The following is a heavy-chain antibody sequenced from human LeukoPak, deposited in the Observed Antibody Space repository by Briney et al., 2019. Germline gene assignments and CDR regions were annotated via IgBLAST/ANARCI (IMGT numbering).Heavy chain of an antibody. CDR3: ANYGSSEIDI. J-gene: IGHJ3*02. CDR1: GFTFSSYA. D-gene: IGHD3-22*01. CDR2: ISYDGSNK. V-gene: IGHV3-30*04. Sequence: GGSLRLSCAASGFTFSSYAMHWVRQAPGKGLEWVAVISYDGSNKYYADSVKGRFTISRDNSKNTLYLQMNSLRAEDTAVYYCANYGSSEIDIWGQGTMVTVSS.